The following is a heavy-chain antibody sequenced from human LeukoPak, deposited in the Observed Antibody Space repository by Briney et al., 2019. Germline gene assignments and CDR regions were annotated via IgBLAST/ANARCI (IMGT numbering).Heavy chain of an antibody. CDR3: ARAPSWSGYSSYYYMDV. CDR1: GYTFTSFD. CDR2: MNPNSGNT. D-gene: IGHD3-3*01. J-gene: IGHJ6*03. Sequence: ASVKVSCTASGYTFTSFDINWVRQATGQGLAWMGWMNPNSGNTGYAQKFQGRVTMTRNTSISTAYMELSSLRSEDTAVYYCARAPSWSGYSSYYYMDVWGKGTTVTVSS. V-gene: IGHV1-8*01.